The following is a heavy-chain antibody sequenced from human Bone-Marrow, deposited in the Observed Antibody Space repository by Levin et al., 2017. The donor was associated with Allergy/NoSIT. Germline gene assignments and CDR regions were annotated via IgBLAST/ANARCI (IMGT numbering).Heavy chain of an antibody. CDR2: IIPLLGTA. V-gene: IGHV1-69*06. J-gene: IGHJ6*03. CDR1: GDTLSSYA. CDR3: ARGVGDFWSGYYASWYYMDV. Sequence: KISCKASGDTLSSYAISWVRQAPGRGLEWVGGIIPLLGTADYAQQFQGRVTITADKSATTAYMELTSLRSEDTAVYYCARGVGDFWSGYYASWYYMDVWGEGTTVTVSS. D-gene: IGHD3-3*01.